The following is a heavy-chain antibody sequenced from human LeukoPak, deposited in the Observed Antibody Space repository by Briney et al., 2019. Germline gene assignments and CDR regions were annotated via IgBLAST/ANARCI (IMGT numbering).Heavy chain of an antibody. CDR2: IKQDGSET. CDR3: ARDTAVTGTPAEYFQH. D-gene: IGHD6-19*01. J-gene: IGHJ1*01. V-gene: IGHV3-7*04. Sequence: GGSLRLSCAASGFTFSSYEMNWVRQAPGKGLEWVANIKQDGSETYYVDSVAGRFTISRDNATNSLYLQMNSLRAEDTAVYYCARDTAVTGTPAEYFQHWGQGTLVTVSS. CDR1: GFTFSSYE.